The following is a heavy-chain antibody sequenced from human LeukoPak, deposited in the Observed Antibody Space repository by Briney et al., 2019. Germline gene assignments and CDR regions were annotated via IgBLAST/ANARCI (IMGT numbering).Heavy chain of an antibody. D-gene: IGHD4-17*01. CDR1: GGTFSSYD. CDR3: ARGKRDYGDYGIDY. Sequence: GASVKVSCKASGGTFSSYDINWVRQATGQGLEWMGWMNPNSGNTGYAQKFQGRVTITRNTSISTAYMELSSLRSEDTAVYYCARGKRDYGDYGIDYWGQGTLVTVSS. J-gene: IGHJ4*02. CDR2: MNPNSGNT. V-gene: IGHV1-8*03.